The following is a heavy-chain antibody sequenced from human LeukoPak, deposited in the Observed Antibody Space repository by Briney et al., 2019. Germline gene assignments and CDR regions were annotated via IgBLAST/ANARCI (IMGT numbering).Heavy chain of an antibody. CDR3: AKDVGGEGVDY. CDR1: GFTFSSYW. V-gene: IGHV3-74*01. J-gene: IGHJ4*02. CDR2: INSDGSST. D-gene: IGHD3-16*01. Sequence: GGSLRLSCAASGFTFSSYWMHWVRQAPGKGLVWVSRINSDGSSTSYADSVKGRFTISRDNAKNTLYLQMNSLRAEDTAVYYCAKDVGGEGVDYWGQGTLVTVSS.